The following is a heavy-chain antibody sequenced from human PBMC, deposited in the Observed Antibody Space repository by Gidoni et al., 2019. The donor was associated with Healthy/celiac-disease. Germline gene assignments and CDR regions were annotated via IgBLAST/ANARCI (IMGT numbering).Heavy chain of an antibody. CDR1: GGSIRSYY. D-gene: IGHD1-26*01. J-gene: IGHJ4*02. CDR2: IYYSGST. V-gene: IGHV4-59*01. Sequence: QVQLPESGPGLVKPSETLSLTCTVSGGSIRSYYWSWIRQPLGKVLDWIGYIYYSGSTNYNPSLKSRVTISVDTSKNQFSLKLSSVTAADTAVYYCAREETVGYFDYWGQGTLVTVSS. CDR3: AREETVGYFDY.